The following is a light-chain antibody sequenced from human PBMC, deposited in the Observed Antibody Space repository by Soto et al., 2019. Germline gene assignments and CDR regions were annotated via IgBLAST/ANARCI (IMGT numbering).Light chain of an antibody. CDR1: QSVSSY. V-gene: IGKV3-11*01. Sequence: EIVLTQSPATLSLSPGETATLSCRASQSVSSYLAWYQHKPGQAPRLLIYDASNRATGIPARFSGSGSETDFTLTISSLEPEDFAFYYCQQRSNCPTTFGLGTRLEIK. J-gene: IGKJ5*01. CDR2: DAS. CDR3: QQRSNCPTT.